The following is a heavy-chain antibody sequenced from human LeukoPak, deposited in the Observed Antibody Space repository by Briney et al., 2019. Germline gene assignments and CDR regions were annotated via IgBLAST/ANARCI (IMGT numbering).Heavy chain of an antibody. CDR2: MNPNSGNT. CDR3: ARGDYYGSGSYYRFDY. CDR1: GYTFTSYD. Sequence: ASVKVSCKASGYTFTSYDINWVRQATGQGLEWMGWMNPNSGNTGYAQKFQGRVTMTTDTSTSTAYMELRSLRSDDTAVYYCARGDYYGSGSYYRFDYWGQGTLVTVSS. D-gene: IGHD3-10*01. V-gene: IGHV1-8*02. J-gene: IGHJ4*02.